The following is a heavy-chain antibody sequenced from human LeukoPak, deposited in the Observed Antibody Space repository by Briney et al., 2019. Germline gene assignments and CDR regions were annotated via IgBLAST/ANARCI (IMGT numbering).Heavy chain of an antibody. D-gene: IGHD6-13*01. J-gene: IGHJ4*02. Sequence: PGGSLRLSCAASGFTVSSNYMSWVRQAPGKGLEWVSVIYSGGSTYYADSVKGRFTTSRDNSKNTLYLQMNSLRAEDTAVYYCAREGAAGTGDPDYWGQGTLVTVSS. V-gene: IGHV3-53*01. CDR3: AREGAAGTGDPDY. CDR1: GFTVSSNY. CDR2: IYSGGST.